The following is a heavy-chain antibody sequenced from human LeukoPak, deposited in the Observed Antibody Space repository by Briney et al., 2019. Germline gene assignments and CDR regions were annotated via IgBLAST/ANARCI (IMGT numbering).Heavy chain of an antibody. CDR2: IFHSGST. CDR3: ARGPAFYDSSGYPFDY. CDR1: GGPISSGHW. D-gene: IGHD3-22*01. J-gene: IGHJ4*02. Sequence: SETLSLTCAVSGGPISSGHWWTWVRQPPGKTLEWIGKIFHSGSTDYNPSLKSRVTISVDTSKNQFSLKLSSVTAADTAVYYCARGPAFYDSSGYPFDYWGQGTLVTVSS. V-gene: IGHV4-4*02.